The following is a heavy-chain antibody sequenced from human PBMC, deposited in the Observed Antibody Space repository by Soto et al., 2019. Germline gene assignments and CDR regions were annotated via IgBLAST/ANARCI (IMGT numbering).Heavy chain of an antibody. CDR1: GLTFSSYG. Sequence: GGSLRLSCAASGLTFSSYGMHWVRQAPGKGLEWVAVISYDGSNKYYADSVKGRFTISRDNSKNTLYLQMNSLRAEDTAVYYCAKDRGDGLRFLEWLRPGMDVWGQGTTVTVSS. CDR3: AKDRGDGLRFLEWLRPGMDV. D-gene: IGHD3-3*01. J-gene: IGHJ6*02. V-gene: IGHV3-30*18. CDR2: ISYDGSNK.